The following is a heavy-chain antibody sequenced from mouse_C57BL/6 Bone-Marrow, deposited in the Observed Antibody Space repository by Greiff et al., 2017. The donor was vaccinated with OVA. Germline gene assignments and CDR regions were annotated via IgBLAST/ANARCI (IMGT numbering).Heavy chain of an antibody. CDR3: ARWDYYGSSYAMDY. CDR2: IFPGSGST. J-gene: IGHJ4*01. D-gene: IGHD1-1*01. V-gene: IGHV1-75*01. Sequence: QVQLKQSGPELVKPGASVKISCKASGYTFTDYYINWVKQRPGQGLEWIGWIFPGSGSTYYNEKFKGKATLTVDKSSSTAYMLLSSLTSEDSAVYFCARWDYYGSSYAMDYWGQGTSVTVSS. CDR1: GYTFTDYY.